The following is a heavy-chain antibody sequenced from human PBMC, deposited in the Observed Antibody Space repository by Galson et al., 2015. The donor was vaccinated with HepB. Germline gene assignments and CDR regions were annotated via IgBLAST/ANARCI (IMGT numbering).Heavy chain of an antibody. J-gene: IGHJ6*02. D-gene: IGHD1-26*01. CDR3: ARDRLEGSDWDNYYYGMDV. CDR2: INSDGTIT. V-gene: IGHV3-74*01. Sequence: SLRLSCAASEFTFSGYWMSWVRQPPGRGLVWVSRINSDGTITTYADSVKGRFTISRDNAKNTLYLQMNSLRVDDTAVYYCARDRLEGSDWDNYYYGMDVWGQGTPVTVSS. CDR1: EFTFSGYW.